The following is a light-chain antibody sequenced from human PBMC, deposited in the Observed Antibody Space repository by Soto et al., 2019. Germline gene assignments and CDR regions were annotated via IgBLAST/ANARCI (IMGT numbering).Light chain of an antibody. CDR3: QSYDNSLSGSGV. J-gene: IGLJ1*01. CDR2: GNS. V-gene: IGLV1-40*01. CDR1: SSNIGAGYD. Sequence: QSVLTQPPSVSGAPGQRVTISCTGSSSNIGAGYDVHWYQQLPGTAPKLIIYGNSNRPSGVPDRFSGSKSGTSASLAITGLQAEDEADYDCQSYDNSLSGSGVFGTGTKVTVL.